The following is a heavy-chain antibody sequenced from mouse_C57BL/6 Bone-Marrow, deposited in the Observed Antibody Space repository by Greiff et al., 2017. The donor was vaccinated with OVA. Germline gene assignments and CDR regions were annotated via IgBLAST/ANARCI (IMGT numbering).Heavy chain of an antibody. J-gene: IGHJ2*01. Sequence: QVQLQQSGAELARPGASVRLSCKASGYTFTSYGISWVKQRTGQGLEWIGEIYPRSGNTYYNEKFKGKATLTADKSSSTAYMELRSLTSEDSAVYFCARSYYGSSFDYWGQGTTLTVSS. CDR2: IYPRSGNT. CDR1: GYTFTSYG. V-gene: IGHV1-81*01. D-gene: IGHD1-1*01. CDR3: ARSYYGSSFDY.